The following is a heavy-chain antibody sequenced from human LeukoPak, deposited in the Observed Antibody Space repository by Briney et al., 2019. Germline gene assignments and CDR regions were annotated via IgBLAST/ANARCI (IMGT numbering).Heavy chain of an antibody. J-gene: IGHJ3*02. Sequence: PSETLSLTCTVSGGSISNYWWSWIRQPPGKGLEWIGYVFDSGGTNYNPSLKSRVTISVDTSKNQFSLRLSSVTAADTAVYYCARETRLHSGSYSNDAFDIWGQGTVVTVSS. D-gene: IGHD1-26*01. CDR1: GGSISNYW. CDR2: VFDSGGT. V-gene: IGHV4-59*01. CDR3: ARETRLHSGSYSNDAFDI.